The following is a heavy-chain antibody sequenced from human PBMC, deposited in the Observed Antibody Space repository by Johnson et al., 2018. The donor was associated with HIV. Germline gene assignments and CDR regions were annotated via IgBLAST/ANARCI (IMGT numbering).Heavy chain of an antibody. J-gene: IGHJ3*01. D-gene: IGHD3-22*01. CDR3: ARDQITMMVVATGTFDL. V-gene: IGHV3-30*19. CDR1: GFTFSSYG. Sequence: QMQLVESGGGVVQPGRSLRLSCAASGFTFSSYGMHWVRQAPGKGLEWVAVISYDGNNKYYADSVKGRFTISRDNSKNTLYMQMNSLRPEDTAVYYCARDQITMMVVATGTFDLWGQGTLVTVSS. CDR2: ISYDGNNK.